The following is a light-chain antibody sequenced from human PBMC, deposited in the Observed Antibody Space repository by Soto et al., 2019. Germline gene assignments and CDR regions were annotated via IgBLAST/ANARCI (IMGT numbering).Light chain of an antibody. J-gene: IGKJ3*01. CDR2: AAS. V-gene: IGKV1-9*01. CDR3: QQLDSYPFS. CDR1: QGISSY. Sequence: IQLTQSPSSLSASVGDRVTITCRASQGISSYLVWYQQKPGKAPKLLIYAASTLESGVPSRFIGSGSGTDFTLSISSLQPEDFATYYCQQLDSYPFSFGRGTEVDIK.